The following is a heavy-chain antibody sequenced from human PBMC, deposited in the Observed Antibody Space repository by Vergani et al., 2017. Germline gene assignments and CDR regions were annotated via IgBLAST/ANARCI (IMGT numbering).Heavy chain of an antibody. Sequence: QLQLQESGPGLVKPSETLSLTCTVSGGSISSSSYYWGWIRQPPGKGLEWIGSIYYSGSTYYNPSLKSRVTISVDTSKNQFSLKLSSVTAADAAVYYCARYLPAADGGDFDYWGQGTLVTVSS. CDR1: GGSISSSSYY. CDR2: IYYSGST. D-gene: IGHD2-2*01. J-gene: IGHJ4*02. V-gene: IGHV4-39*07. CDR3: ARYLPAADGGDFDY.